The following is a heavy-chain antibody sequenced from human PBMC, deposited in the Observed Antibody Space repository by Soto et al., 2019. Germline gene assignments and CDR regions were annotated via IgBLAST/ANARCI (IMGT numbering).Heavy chain of an antibody. CDR2: IIPIFGTA. CDR1: GGTFSSYA. V-gene: IGHV1-69*13. J-gene: IGHJ6*02. D-gene: IGHD2-2*01. CDR3: ATIRSHEDIVLVPAAAYYHYYGMDV. Sequence: SVKVSCKASGGTFSSYAISWVRQPPGQGLEWMGGIIPIFGTANYAQKFQGRVTITADESTSTAYMELSRLRSEDTAVYYCATIRSHEDIVLVPAAAYYHYYGMDVWGQGTTVTVSS.